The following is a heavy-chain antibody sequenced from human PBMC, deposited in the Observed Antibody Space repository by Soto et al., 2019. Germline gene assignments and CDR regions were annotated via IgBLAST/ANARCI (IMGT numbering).Heavy chain of an antibody. Sequence: PSQTLSLTCAISGDSVSSNSAAWNWIRQSPSRGLEWLGRTYYRSKWYNDYAVSVKSRITINPDTSKNQFSLQLNSVTPEDTAVYYCARGTPISSSETFYYGMDVWGQGTTVTVSS. CDR2: TYYRSKWYN. CDR1: GDSVSSNSAA. CDR3: ARGTPISSSETFYYGMDV. J-gene: IGHJ6*02. V-gene: IGHV6-1*01. D-gene: IGHD6-6*01.